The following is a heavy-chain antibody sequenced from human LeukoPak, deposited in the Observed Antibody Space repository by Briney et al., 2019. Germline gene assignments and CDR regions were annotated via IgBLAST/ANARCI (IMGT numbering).Heavy chain of an antibody. CDR3: ARDPRGSGWYNWFDP. CDR1: GYTYTSYG. J-gene: IGHJ5*02. CDR2: ISAYNGNT. Sequence: ASVKVSCKASGYTYTSYGISWVRQAPGQGLEWMGWISAYNGNTNYAQKFRGRVTMTRDTSISTAYMELSRLRSDDTAVYYCARDPRGSGWYNWFDPWGQGTLVTVSS. V-gene: IGHV1-18*01. D-gene: IGHD6-19*01.